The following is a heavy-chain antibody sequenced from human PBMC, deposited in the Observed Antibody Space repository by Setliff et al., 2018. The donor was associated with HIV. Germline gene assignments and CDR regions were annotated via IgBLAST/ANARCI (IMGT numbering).Heavy chain of an antibody. CDR2: ISNSGTNT. Sequence: GGSLRLSCAASGFTFGNYGMSWVRQAPEKGLEWVSTISNSGTNTYYADSVKGRFTISRDNAKNSLYLQMNSLRAEDTAVYFCATLPAAIVATTYYLDYWGQGTLVTVSS. CDR3: ATLPAAIVATTYYLDY. J-gene: IGHJ4*02. CDR1: GFTFGNYG. D-gene: IGHD5-12*01. V-gene: IGHV3-21*06.